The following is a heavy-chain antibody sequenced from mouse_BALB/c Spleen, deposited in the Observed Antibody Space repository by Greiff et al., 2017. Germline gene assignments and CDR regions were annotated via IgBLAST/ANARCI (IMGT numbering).Heavy chain of an antibody. J-gene: IGHJ4*01. CDR2: ISSGSSTI. Sequence: EVKLMESGGGLVPPGGSRTLSCAASGFTFSSFGMHWVRQAPEKGLEWVAYISSGSSTIYYADTVKGRFTISRDNPKNTLFLQMTSLRYEDAAMYYCARRDDARGAMDYWGQGTSVTVSS. CDR3: ARRDDARGAMDY. D-gene: IGHD3-1*01. CDR1: GFTFSSFG. V-gene: IGHV5-17*02.